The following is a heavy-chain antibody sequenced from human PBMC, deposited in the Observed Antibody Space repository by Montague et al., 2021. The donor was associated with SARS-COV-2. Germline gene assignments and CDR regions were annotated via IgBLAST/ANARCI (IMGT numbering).Heavy chain of an antibody. V-gene: IGHV4-59*01. CDR1: GGSISSYY. D-gene: IGHD5-24*01. CDR3: AGVFPRWPQFDPYFDY. Sequence: SETLSLTCTVSGGSISSYYWSWIRQPPGKGLEWIGYIYYSGSTNYNPSLKSRVTISVDTSKNQFSLKLSSVTAADTAVYYCAGVFPRWPQFDPYFDYWGQGTLVTVSS. CDR2: IYYSGST. J-gene: IGHJ4*02.